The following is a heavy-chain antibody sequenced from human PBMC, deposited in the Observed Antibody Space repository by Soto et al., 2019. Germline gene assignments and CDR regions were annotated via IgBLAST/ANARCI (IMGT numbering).Heavy chain of an antibody. CDR1: GFTFSSYA. CDR2: ISYDGSNK. D-gene: IGHD6-6*01. Sequence: QVQLVESGGGVVQPGRSLRLSCAASGFTFSSYAMHWVRQAPGKGLEWVAVISYDGSNKYYADSVKGRFTISRDNSKNTLYLQMNGLRAEDTAVYYCARDLGWYSSSGGMDVWGQGTTVTVSS. CDR3: ARDLGWYSSSGGMDV. V-gene: IGHV3-30-3*01. J-gene: IGHJ6*02.